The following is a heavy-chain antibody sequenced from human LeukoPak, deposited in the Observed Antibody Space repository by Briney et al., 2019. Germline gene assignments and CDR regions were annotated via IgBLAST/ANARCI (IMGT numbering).Heavy chain of an antibody. CDR1: GASISSYY. V-gene: IGHV4-59*08. Sequence: SETLSLTCTVSGASISSYYWSWIRQPPGKGLEWIGYISYSGSTNYNPSLKSRVTISADTSKNQVSLTLSSVTAADTAVYYCARHPELYFFDCWGQGTLVTVSS. CDR2: ISYSGST. J-gene: IGHJ4*02. D-gene: IGHD3-10*01. CDR3: ARHPELYFFDC.